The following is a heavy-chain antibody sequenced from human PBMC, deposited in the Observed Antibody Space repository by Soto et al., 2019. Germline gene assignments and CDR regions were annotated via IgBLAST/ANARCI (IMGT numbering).Heavy chain of an antibody. CDR2: ISGSGGST. CDR1: GFTFSSYA. Sequence: GGSLRLSCAASGFTFSSYAMSWVRQAPGKGLEWVSAISGSGGSTYYADSVKGRFTISRDNSKNTLYLQMNSLRAEDTAVYYCAKTHAYYGDHGFGGDYWGQGTLVTVSS. J-gene: IGHJ4*02. CDR3: AKTHAYYGDHGFGGDY. V-gene: IGHV3-23*01. D-gene: IGHD4-17*01.